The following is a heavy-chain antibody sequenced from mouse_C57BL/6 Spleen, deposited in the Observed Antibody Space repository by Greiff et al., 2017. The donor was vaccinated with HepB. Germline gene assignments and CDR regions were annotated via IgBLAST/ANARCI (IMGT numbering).Heavy chain of an antibody. CDR3: ARWDDYDKGFGY. CDR2: ISYDGSN. J-gene: IGHJ2*01. V-gene: IGHV3-6*01. D-gene: IGHD2-4*01. CDR1: GYSITSGYY. Sequence: EVKLMESGPGLVKPSQSLSLTCSVTGYSITSGYYWNWIRQFPGNKLEWMGYISYDGSNNYNPSLKNRISITRDTSKNQFFLKLNSVTTEDTATYYCARWDDYDKGFGYWGQGTTLTVSS.